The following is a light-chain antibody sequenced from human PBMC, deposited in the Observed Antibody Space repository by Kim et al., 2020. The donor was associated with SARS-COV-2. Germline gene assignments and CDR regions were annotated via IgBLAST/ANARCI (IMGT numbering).Light chain of an antibody. CDR3: NSRDSSGNHYV. CDR1: SLRRYY. J-gene: IGLJ1*01. V-gene: IGLV3-19*01. Sequence: SSELTQDPAVSVALGQTVRITCQGDSLRRYYASWYQQKPGQAPVLVIYAKNNRPSGIPDRFSGSSSGNTASLTITGAQAEDEADYYCNSRDSSGNHYVFG. CDR2: AKN.